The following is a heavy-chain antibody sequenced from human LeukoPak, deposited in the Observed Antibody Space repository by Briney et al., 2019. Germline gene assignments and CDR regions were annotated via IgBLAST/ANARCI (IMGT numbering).Heavy chain of an antibody. V-gene: IGHV1-18*01. Sequence: VASVKVSCKASVYTFTSYGISWVRQAPGQGLEWMGWISAYNGNTNYAQKLQGRVTMTTDTSTSTAYMELRSLRSDDTAVYSCARDVHSSGYYYGGRVRFDPWGQGTLVTVSS. CDR1: VYTFTSYG. J-gene: IGHJ5*02. CDR3: ARDVHSSGYYYGGRVRFDP. D-gene: IGHD3-22*01. CDR2: ISAYNGNT.